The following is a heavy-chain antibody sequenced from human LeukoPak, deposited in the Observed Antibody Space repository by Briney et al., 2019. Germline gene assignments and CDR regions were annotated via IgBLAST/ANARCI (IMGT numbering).Heavy chain of an antibody. J-gene: IGHJ3*02. CDR3: AREVGGSAFDI. D-gene: IGHD3-16*01. CDR2: IYSGGST. CDR1: GFTVSSNY. Sequence: GGSLRLSCAASGFTVSSNYMSWVRQAPGKGLEWVSIIYSGGSTYYADSVKGRFTISRHNSKNTLYLQMNSLRAEDTAVYYCAREVGGSAFDIWDQGTMVTVSS. V-gene: IGHV3-53*04.